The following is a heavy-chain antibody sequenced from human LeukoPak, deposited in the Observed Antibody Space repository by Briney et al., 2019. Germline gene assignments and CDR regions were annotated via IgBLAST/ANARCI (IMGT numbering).Heavy chain of an antibody. J-gene: IGHJ2*01. D-gene: IGHD1-20*01. Sequence: ASVKVSCKASGYTFTGYYMHWVRQAPGQGLEWMGWINPNSGGPNYAQNFQGRVTMTRDTSISTAYMELSSLRSDDTAVYYCARGKGMTSATANFVDPWGRGTLVTVSS. V-gene: IGHV1-2*02. CDR3: ARGKGMTSATANFVDP. CDR1: GYTFTGYY. CDR2: INPNSGGP.